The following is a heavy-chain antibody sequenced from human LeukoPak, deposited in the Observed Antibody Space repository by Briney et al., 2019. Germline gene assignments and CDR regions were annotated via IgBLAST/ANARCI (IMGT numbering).Heavy chain of an antibody. J-gene: IGHJ3*02. CDR2: IYYSGTT. CDR1: GGSISSVDYY. Sequence: SQTLSLTCTVSGGSISSVDYYWSWIRQPPGKGLEWIGYIYYSGTTYYNPSLKSRVTISVDTSKKQFPLRLSSVTAADTAVFYCARGKSTVTNHAFDIWGQGTMVTVSS. D-gene: IGHD4-17*01. V-gene: IGHV4-30-4*01. CDR3: ARGKSTVTNHAFDI.